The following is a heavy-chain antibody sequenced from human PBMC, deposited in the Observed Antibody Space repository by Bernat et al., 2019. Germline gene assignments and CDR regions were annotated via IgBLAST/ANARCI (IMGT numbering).Heavy chain of an antibody. CDR1: GFTFSSYG. CDR2: ISYDGSNK. V-gene: IGHV3-30*18. D-gene: IGHD6-19*01. CDR3: AKDGGGYGDYVSY. Sequence: QVQLVESGGGVAQPGRSLRLSCAASGFTFSSYGMHWVRQAPGKGLEWVAVISYDGSNKYYADSVKGRFTISRDNSKNTLYLQMNSLRAEDTAVYYCAKDGGGYGDYVSYWGQGTLVTVSS. J-gene: IGHJ4*02.